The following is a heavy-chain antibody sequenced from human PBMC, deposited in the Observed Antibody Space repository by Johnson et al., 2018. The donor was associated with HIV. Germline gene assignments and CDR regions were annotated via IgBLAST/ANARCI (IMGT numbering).Heavy chain of an antibody. Sequence: VQLVESGGGLVQPGGSLRLSCAASGFTFSSYAMSWVRQAPGKGLEWVSAISGSGGSTYYADSVKGRFTISRDNSKHTLYLQMNSLRAEDTAVYYCAKLIIVVVPSQTSPGRTFDIWGQGTMVTVSS. J-gene: IGHJ3*02. V-gene: IGHV3-23*04. CDR1: GFTFSSYA. CDR2: ISGSGGST. CDR3: AKLIIVVVPSQTSPGRTFDI. D-gene: IGHD2-15*01.